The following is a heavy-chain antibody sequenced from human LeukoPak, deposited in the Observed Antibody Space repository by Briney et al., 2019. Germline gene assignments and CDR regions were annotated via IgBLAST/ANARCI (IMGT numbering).Heavy chain of an antibody. CDR3: AVLGYCSSTSCYAATYYFDY. Sequence: GGSLRLSCAASGFTLSTYWMNWVRQAPGKGLEWVANIKQDGSEKYYVDSVKGRFTISRDNAKNSLYLQMNSLRAEDTAVYYCAVLGYCSSTSCYAATYYFDYWGQGTLVTVSS. V-gene: IGHV3-7*01. J-gene: IGHJ4*02. CDR1: GFTLSTYW. D-gene: IGHD2-2*01. CDR2: IKQDGSEK.